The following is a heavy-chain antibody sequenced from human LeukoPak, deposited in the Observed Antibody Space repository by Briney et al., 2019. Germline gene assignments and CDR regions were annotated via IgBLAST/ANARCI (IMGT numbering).Heavy chain of an antibody. CDR1: GFTFSSYA. CDR3: AKGTCTAKSCYGNAFDM. Sequence: GGSLRLSCAASGFTFSSYAMNWIRQAPGKGLGWDSIISGGGPRTYYADSVKGRFTISRDNANNTVYLLMSSLRAEDTAVYYCAKGTCTAKSCYGNAFDMWGQGTKVTVSS. V-gene: IGHV3-23*01. CDR2: ISGGGPRT. D-gene: IGHD2-15*01. J-gene: IGHJ3*02.